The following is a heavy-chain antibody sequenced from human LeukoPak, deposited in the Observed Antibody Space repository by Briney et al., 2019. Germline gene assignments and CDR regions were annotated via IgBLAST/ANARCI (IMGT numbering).Heavy chain of an antibody. J-gene: IGHJ4*02. D-gene: IGHD3-22*01. Sequence: SETLSLTCTVSGGSISRHYWSWIRQPPGKGLEGIGYIYYSGSTNYNPSLKSRFTISVDTSKNQFSLKVSSVTAADTAVYYCAKYYYDSSGYGPGFDYWGQGTLVTVSS. V-gene: IGHV4-59*11. CDR2: IYYSGST. CDR1: GGSISRHY. CDR3: AKYYYDSSGYGPGFDY.